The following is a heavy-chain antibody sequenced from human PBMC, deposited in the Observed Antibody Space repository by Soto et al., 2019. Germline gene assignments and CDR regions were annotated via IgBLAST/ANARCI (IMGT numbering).Heavy chain of an antibody. J-gene: IGHJ5*02. CDR3: ASITYYYDISGYYWQHWLDP. D-gene: IGHD3-22*01. CDR2: ISSSSSYI. Sequence: GGSLRLSCAASGFTFSSYSMNWVRQAPGKGLEWVSSISSSSSYIYYADSVKGRFTISRDNAKNSLYLQMNSLRAEDTAVYYCASITYYYDISGYYWQHWLDPSCQATLVTVSS. V-gene: IGHV3-21*01. CDR1: GFTFSSYS.